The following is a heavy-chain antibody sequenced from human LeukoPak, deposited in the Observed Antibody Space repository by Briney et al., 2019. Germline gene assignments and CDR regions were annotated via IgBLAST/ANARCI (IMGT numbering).Heavy chain of an antibody. Sequence: RGASVKVSCKASGYTFTSYYMHWVRQAPGQGLEWMGWINPNSGGTNYAQKFQGRVTMTRDTSISTAYMELSRLRSDDTAVYYCARERSPIVVVVAAADGTFDYWGQGTLVTVSS. CDR3: ARERSPIVVVVAAADGTFDY. J-gene: IGHJ4*02. CDR1: GYTFTSYY. CDR2: INPNSGGT. V-gene: IGHV1-2*02. D-gene: IGHD2-15*01.